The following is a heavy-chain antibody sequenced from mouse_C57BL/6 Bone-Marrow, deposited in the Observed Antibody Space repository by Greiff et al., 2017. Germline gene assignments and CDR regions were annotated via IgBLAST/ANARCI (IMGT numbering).Heavy chain of an antibody. CDR3: TTRLTRVYFDY. CDR1: GFNIKDDY. CDR2: IDPENGDT. V-gene: IGHV14-4*01. J-gene: IGHJ2*01. Sequence: VQLKQSGAELVRPGASVKLSCTASGFNIKDDYMHWVKQRPEQGLEWIGWIDPENGDTEYASKFQGKATITADTSSNTAYLQLSSLTSEDTAVCYCTTRLTRVYFDYWGQGTTLTVSS.